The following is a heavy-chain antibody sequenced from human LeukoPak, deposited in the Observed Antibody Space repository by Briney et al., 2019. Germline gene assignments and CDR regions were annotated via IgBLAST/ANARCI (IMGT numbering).Heavy chain of an antibody. D-gene: IGHD6-6*01. CDR1: GYSFTSYW. V-gene: IGHV5-51*01. J-gene: IGHJ5*02. CDR2: IYPGDSDT. CDR3: ARRIYSSSTNWFDP. Sequence: GESLKISWKGSGYSFTSYWIGLVRQMPGKGLEWMGIIYPGDSDTRYSPSFQGQVTISADKSISTAYLQWSSLKASDTAIYYCARRIYSSSTNWFDPWGQGTLVTVSS.